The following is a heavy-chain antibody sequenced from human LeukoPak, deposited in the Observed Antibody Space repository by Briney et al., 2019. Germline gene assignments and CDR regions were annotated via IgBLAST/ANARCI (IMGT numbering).Heavy chain of an antibody. D-gene: IGHD6-19*01. V-gene: IGHV5-51*01. Sequence: GESLKISCKGSGYSFTKYWIAWVRLMPGKGLEWMGIIYPGDSDTRYSPSFQGQVTISVDKSISTAYLQWSSVKASDTAMYYCARQGYSSGWYWFDPWGQGTLVTVSS. CDR1: GYSFTKYW. CDR3: ARQGYSSGWYWFDP. CDR2: IYPGDSDT. J-gene: IGHJ5*02.